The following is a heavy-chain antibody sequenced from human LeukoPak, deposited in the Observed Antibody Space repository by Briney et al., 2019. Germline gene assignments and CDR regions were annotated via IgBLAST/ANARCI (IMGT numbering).Heavy chain of an antibody. V-gene: IGHV4-4*07. D-gene: IGHD2-2*03. CDR3: ARDRDPMDIVVVPAAPFDC. CDR1: GGSISSYY. J-gene: IGHJ4*02. CDR2: IYTSGST. Sequence: KPSETLSLTCTVSGGSISSYYWSWIRQPAGKGLEWIGRIYTSGSTNYNPSLKSRVTMSVDTSKNQFSLKLSSVTAADTAVYYCARDRDPMDIVVVPAAPFDCWGQGTLVTVSS.